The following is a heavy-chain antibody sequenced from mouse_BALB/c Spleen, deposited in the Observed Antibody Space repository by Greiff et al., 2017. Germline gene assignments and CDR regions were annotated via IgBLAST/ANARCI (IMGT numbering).Heavy chain of an antibody. CDR3: ARARRYYAMDY. CDR2: ISSGGST. Sequence: EVKVEESGGGLVKPGGSLKLSCAASGFTFSSYAMSWVRQTPEKRLEWVASISSGGSTYYPDSVKGRFTISRDNARNILYLQMSSLRSEDTAMYYCARARRYYAMDYWGQGTSVTVSS. V-gene: IGHV5-6-5*01. J-gene: IGHJ4*01. CDR1: GFTFSSYA.